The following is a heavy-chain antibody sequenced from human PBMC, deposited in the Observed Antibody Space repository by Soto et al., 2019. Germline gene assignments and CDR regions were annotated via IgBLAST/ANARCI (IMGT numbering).Heavy chain of an antibody. D-gene: IGHD6-13*01. V-gene: IGHV3-21*01. CDR3: ARDGSSWYPLVGNWFDP. Sequence: GGSLRLCCAASGFTFSSYSRNWVRQAPGKGLEWVSSISSSSSYIYYADSVKGRFTISRDNAKNSLYLQMNSLRAEDTAVYYCARDGSSWYPLVGNWFDPWGQGTLVTVSS. CDR2: ISSSSSYI. CDR1: GFTFSSYS. J-gene: IGHJ5*02.